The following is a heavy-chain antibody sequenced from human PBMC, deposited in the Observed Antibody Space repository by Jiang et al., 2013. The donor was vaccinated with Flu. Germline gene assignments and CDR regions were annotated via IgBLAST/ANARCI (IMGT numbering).Heavy chain of an antibody. CDR3: ATERGSFDI. Sequence: AQNFQDRITMTRDTSTSTVYMDLSSLRSEDTAIYYCATERGSFDIWGQGTMVTVSS. J-gene: IGHJ3*02. V-gene: IGHV1-46*01.